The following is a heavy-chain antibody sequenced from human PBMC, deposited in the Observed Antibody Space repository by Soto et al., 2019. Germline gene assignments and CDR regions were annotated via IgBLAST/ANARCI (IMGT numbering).Heavy chain of an antibody. V-gene: IGHV4-39*01. CDR3: ARHLRGESLVPKYYFDY. CDR2: IFYSGNT. CDR1: GGSISISSFY. Sequence: QLQLQESGPGLVKPSETLSLTCTVSGGSISISSFYWGWIRQPPGKGLEWIGSIFYSGNTYYNPSLKSRFSISVDTSKNQFSLRLTSVTAADTAMYYCARHLRGESLVPKYYFDYWGQGTLVTVSS. J-gene: IGHJ4*02. D-gene: IGHD6-19*01.